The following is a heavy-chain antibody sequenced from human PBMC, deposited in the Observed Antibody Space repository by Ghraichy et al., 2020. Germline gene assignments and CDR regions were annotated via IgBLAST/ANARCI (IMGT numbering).Heavy chain of an antibody. CDR2: INHSGST. CDR1: GGSFSGYY. V-gene: IGHV4-34*01. J-gene: IGHJ4*02. CDR3: ARNSIAAAGPEY. D-gene: IGHD6-13*01. Sequence: SETLSLTCAVYGGSFSGYYWSWIRQPPGKGLEWIGEINHSGSTNYNPSLKSRVTISVDTSKNQFSLKLSSVTAADTAVYYCARNSIAAAGPEYWGQGTLVTVSS.